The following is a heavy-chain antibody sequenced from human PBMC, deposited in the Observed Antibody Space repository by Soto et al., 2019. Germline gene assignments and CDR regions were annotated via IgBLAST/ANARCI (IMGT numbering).Heavy chain of an antibody. CDR2: ISYDGSNK. V-gene: IGHV3-30*18. CDR3: AKDLSRPYQYCSGGSCYGLYYYYYGMDV. Sequence: GGSLRLSCAASGFTFSSYGMHWVRQAPGKGLEWVAVISYDGSNKYYADSVKGRFTISRDNSKNTLYLQMNSLRAEDTAVYYCAKDLSRPYQYCSGGSCYGLYYYYYGMDVWGQGTTVTVSS. CDR1: GFTFSSYG. D-gene: IGHD2-15*01. J-gene: IGHJ6*02.